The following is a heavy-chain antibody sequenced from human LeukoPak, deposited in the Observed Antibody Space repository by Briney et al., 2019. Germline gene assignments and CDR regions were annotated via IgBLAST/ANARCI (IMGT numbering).Heavy chain of an antibody. CDR2: ISAYNGST. D-gene: IGHD3-10*01. CDR1: GYTFTSYG. J-gene: IGHJ4*02. CDR3: ARAGLGIMVRGVLVY. Sequence: ASVKVSCKASGYTFTSYGISWVRQAPGQGLEWMGWISAYNGSTNYAQKLQGRVTMTTDTSTSTAYMELRSLRSDDTAVYYCARAGLGIMVRGVLVYWGQGTLVTVSS. V-gene: IGHV1-18*01.